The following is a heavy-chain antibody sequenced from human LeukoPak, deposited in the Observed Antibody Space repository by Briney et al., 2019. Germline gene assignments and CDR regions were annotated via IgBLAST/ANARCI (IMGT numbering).Heavy chain of an antibody. Sequence: SETLSLTCTVSGCSISSSSYYWGWIRPPPGQGLEWFGSIYYSGSTYYNPSLKRRITISVDTSKNQFSLKQSSVTAADTAVYYCARHSDIVVVVAATPGAFDIWGQGTMVTVSS. D-gene: IGHD2-15*01. CDR3: ARHSDIVVVVAATPGAFDI. V-gene: IGHV4-39*01. J-gene: IGHJ3*02. CDR1: GCSISSSSYY. CDR2: IYYSGST.